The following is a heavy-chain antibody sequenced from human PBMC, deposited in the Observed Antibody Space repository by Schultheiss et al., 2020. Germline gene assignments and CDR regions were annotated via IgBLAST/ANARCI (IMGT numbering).Heavy chain of an antibody. Sequence: GSLRLSCTVSGGSISSYYWSWIRQPPGKGLEWIGYIYYSGSTNYNPSLKSRVTISVDTSKNQFSLKLSSVTAADTAVYYCASWWYASGWYSGGLFDYWGQGTLVTVSS. J-gene: IGHJ4*02. V-gene: IGHV4-59*12. CDR2: IYYSGST. D-gene: IGHD6-13*01. CDR1: GGSISSYY. CDR3: ASWWYASGWYSGGLFDY.